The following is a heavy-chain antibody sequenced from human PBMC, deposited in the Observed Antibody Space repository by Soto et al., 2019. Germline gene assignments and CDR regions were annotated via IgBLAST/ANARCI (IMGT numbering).Heavy chain of an antibody. CDR3: ARDYYDSSGYSPYYYYYGMDV. CDR1: GGTFSSYA. V-gene: IGHV1-69*13. J-gene: IGHJ6*02. Sequence: GASVKVSCKASGGTFSSYAISWVRQAPGQGLEWMGGIIPIFGTANYAQKFQGRVTITADESTSTAYMELSSLRSEDTAVYYCARDYYDSSGYSPYYYYYGMDVCGQVTTITVSS. D-gene: IGHD3-22*01. CDR2: IIPIFGTA.